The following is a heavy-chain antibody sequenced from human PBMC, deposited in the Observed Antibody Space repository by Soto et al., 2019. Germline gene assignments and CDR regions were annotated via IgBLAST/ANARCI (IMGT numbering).Heavy chain of an antibody. CDR1: GFTFSSNA. D-gene: IGHD1-1*01. V-gene: IGHV3-23*01. J-gene: IGHJ3*02. CDR2: ISVNGGST. Sequence: PGRSLRLSCAASGFTFSSNAMSWVRQAPGKGLEWVSGISVNGGSTHYAGSVKGRFTISRDNSKNTLSLQMNSLRAEDTAVYYGAKSLSTGTGDAFDIWGQGTMVTVSS. CDR3: AKSLSTGTGDAFDI.